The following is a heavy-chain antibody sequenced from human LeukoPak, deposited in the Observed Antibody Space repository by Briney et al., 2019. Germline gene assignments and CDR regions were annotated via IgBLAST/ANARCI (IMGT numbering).Heavy chain of an antibody. V-gene: IGHV7-4-1*02. Sequence: GASVKVPCKASGYPFSAHFLNWVRQAPGQGLEWMGNIDTTTGNPRYAQDFTGRFVFSLDTSVSTAYLQITSLKADDTAAYYCVRGTPTPGMDYWGQGTQVTVSS. CDR1: GYPFSAHF. CDR2: IDTTTGNP. CDR3: VRGTPTPGMDY. D-gene: IGHD3-10*01. J-gene: IGHJ4*02.